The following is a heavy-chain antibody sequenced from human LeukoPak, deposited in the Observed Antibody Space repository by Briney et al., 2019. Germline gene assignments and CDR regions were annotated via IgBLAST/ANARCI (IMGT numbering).Heavy chain of an antibody. CDR1: GFTFSVYY. V-gene: IGHV3-11*06. CDR2: IDGTSSYT. J-gene: IGHJ4*02. Sequence: GGSLRLSCAASGFTFSVYYMSWIRQAPGKGPEWVSYIDGTSSYTNYADSVKGRFTISRDNARNSLYLQMNNLRADDTAIYYCAKHYYDAAGYYAHFDCWGQGTLVTVPS. D-gene: IGHD3-22*01. CDR3: AKHYYDAAGYYAHFDC.